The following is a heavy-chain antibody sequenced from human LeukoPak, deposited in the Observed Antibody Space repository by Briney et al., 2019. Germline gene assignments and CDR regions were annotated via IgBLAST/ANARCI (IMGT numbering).Heavy chain of an antibody. D-gene: IGHD5-18*01. J-gene: IGHJ4*02. V-gene: IGHV4-39*01. CDR2: IYYSGNT. CDR3: ARHSYGTFDY. Sequence: TSETLSLTCTVSGDSINTKNYYWGWIRQPPGKGLEWIGSIYYSGNTYYNPSLKSRVTLSIDTPKNQFSLRLSSVTAADTAVYHCARHSYGTFDYWGQGTLVTVSS. CDR1: GDSINTKNYY.